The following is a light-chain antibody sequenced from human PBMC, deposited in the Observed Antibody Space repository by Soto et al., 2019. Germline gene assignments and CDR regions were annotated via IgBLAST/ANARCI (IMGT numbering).Light chain of an antibody. CDR2: RAS. Sequence: IQMTQSPYTLSASIGDRVTLTCRASQTISSRLAWYQQKPGKAPTLLIYRASNLKSGVPSRFSGSGSGTEFTLTISSLQPDDFATYYCQQYNSYSWTFGQGTKVDIK. J-gene: IGKJ1*01. CDR1: QTISSR. CDR3: QQYNSYSWT. V-gene: IGKV1-5*03.